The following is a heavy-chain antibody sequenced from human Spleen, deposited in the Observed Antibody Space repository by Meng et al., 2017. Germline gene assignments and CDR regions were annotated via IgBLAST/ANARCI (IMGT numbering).Heavy chain of an antibody. V-gene: IGHV5-51*01. CDR1: GYSFTNYW. CDR3: ARHGSGSYYGGYYFDY. D-gene: IGHD1-26*01. Sequence: GESLKISCKGSGYSFTNYWIGWVRQMPGKGLEWMGIIYPGDSDTRYSPSFQGQVTISADKSISTAYLQWSSLKASDTAMYYCARHGSGSYYGGYYFDYWGQGTLVTVSS. CDR2: IYPGDSDT. J-gene: IGHJ4*02.